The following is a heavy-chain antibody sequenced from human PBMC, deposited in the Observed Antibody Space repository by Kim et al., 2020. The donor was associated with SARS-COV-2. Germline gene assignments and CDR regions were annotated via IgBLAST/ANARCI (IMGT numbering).Heavy chain of an antibody. CDR3: AKDLDGEHPD. Sequence: GGSLRLSCAASGFTFDDYVMHWVRQPPGKGLEWVSGISWNSGSIGYADSVKGRFTISRDNAKNSVYLQMNSLIVEDTALYYCAKDLDGEHPDWGQGTLVTVSS. J-gene: IGHJ4*02. CDR2: ISWNSGSI. D-gene: IGHD1-26*01. CDR1: GFTFDDYV. V-gene: IGHV3-9*01.